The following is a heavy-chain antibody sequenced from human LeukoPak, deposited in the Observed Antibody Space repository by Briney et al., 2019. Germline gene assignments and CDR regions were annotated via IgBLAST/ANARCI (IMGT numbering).Heavy chain of an antibody. Sequence: GGSLRLSCSASGFRFDTHGVDWVRQAPGKGLEFVSGITSNGGSTFYADSVKDGFTISRDNSKNTLYLQMSSLRPEDTAVYYCVKDADWGAFDIWGQGTMVTVSS. J-gene: IGHJ3*02. D-gene: IGHD7-27*01. CDR2: ITSNGGST. V-gene: IGHV3-64D*06. CDR1: GFRFDTHG. CDR3: VKDADWGAFDI.